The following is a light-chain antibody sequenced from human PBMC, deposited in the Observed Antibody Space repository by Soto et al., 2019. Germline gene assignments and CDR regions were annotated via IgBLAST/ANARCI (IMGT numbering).Light chain of an antibody. CDR2: GAS. CDR3: QQYGSSPVT. CDR1: QSLSNTY. V-gene: IGKV3-20*01. Sequence: EIVLTQSPGTLSLSPGERATLSCRASQSLSNTYLAWYQQKPGQAPRRLIYGASSRATGIPDRFSGSGSGTDFSLTINRLEPEDFAVYYCQQYGSSPVTFGQGTKVEIK. J-gene: IGKJ1*01.